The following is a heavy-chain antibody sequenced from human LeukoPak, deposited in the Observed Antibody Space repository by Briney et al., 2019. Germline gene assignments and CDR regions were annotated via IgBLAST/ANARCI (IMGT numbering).Heavy chain of an antibody. Sequence: GASVKVSCKVSGYTLTELSMHWVRQAPGKGLEWMGGFDPEDGETIYAQKFQGRVTMTEDTSTDTAYMELSSLRSEDTAVYYCATVKVIMITFGGVIVSEYYFDYWGQGTLVTVSS. D-gene: IGHD3-16*02. V-gene: IGHV1-24*01. CDR3: ATVKVIMITFGGVIVSEYYFDY. J-gene: IGHJ4*02. CDR2: FDPEDGET. CDR1: GYTLTELS.